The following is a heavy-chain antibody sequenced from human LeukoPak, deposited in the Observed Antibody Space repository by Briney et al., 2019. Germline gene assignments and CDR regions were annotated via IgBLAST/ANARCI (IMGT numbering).Heavy chain of an antibody. CDR2: IYSGGST. CDR1: GFFVSDNY. Sequence: SGGSLRLSCTASGFFVSDNYMSWVRQAPGKGLEFVSVIYSGGSTYYAGSLQGRFTISRDSSKNTVYLQMNSLRGDDTGVYYCARGSGYSRMWGQGTLVTVSS. J-gene: IGHJ4*02. V-gene: IGHV3-66*01. CDR3: ARGSGYSRM. D-gene: IGHD3-3*01.